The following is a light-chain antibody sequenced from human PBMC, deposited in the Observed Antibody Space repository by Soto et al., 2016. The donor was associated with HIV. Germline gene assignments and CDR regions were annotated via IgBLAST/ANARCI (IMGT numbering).Light chain of an antibody. CDR1: QGISTH. Sequence: DIQLTQSPSFLSASVGDRVTITCRASQGISTHLAWYQQKPGKAPNLLIYDASSLQSGVPSRFSGSGSGTEFTLTISSLQPEDFATYFCQQYKTYPLTFGGGTKVQIK. CDR2: DAS. J-gene: IGKJ4*01. CDR3: QQYKTYPLT. V-gene: IGKV1-9*01.